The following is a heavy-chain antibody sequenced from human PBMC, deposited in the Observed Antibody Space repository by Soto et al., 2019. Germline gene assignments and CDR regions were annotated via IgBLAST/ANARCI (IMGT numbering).Heavy chain of an antibody. Sequence: GGSLGLCCAASGLAFRIYGMIWVRQAPGRGLEWVSSISTAGTYIFYADSMKGRVTISRDDARNSLYLQMNSLRGEDTAVYFCATDRQYGSATFDYWGRGTLVTVSS. CDR3: ATDRQYGSATFDY. CDR2: ISTAGTYI. J-gene: IGHJ4*02. V-gene: IGHV3-21*01. D-gene: IGHD6-19*01. CDR1: GLAFRIYG.